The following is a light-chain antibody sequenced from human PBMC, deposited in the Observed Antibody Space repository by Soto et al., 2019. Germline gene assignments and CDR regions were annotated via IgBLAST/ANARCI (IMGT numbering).Light chain of an antibody. J-gene: IGLJ2*01. CDR3: CSYAGSSTVV. V-gene: IGLV2-23*01. CDR1: SSDVGSYNL. Sequence: QSALTQPASVSGSPGQSITISCTGTSSDVGSYNLVSWYQQHPGKAPKLMIYEGSKRPSGVSNRFSGSKSGNTASLTTSGLQAEYEADYYCCSYAGSSTVVFGGGTKLTVL. CDR2: EGS.